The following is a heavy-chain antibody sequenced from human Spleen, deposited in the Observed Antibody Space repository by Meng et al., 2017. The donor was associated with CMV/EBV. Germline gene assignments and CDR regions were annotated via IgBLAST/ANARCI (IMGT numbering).Heavy chain of an antibody. Sequence: ESLKISCAASGFTFSSYAMSWVRQAPGKGLEYIGSISYTGYIEYNPSLKGRVTISLDTSKNHFSLKLMSVTAADTAMYFCAGPDDMGSSPHDPFDIWGQGTMVTVSS. J-gene: IGHJ3*02. CDR2: ISYTGYI. D-gene: IGHD1-1*01. CDR3: AGPDDMGSSPHDPFDI. CDR1: GFTFSSYA. V-gene: IGHV4-59*01.